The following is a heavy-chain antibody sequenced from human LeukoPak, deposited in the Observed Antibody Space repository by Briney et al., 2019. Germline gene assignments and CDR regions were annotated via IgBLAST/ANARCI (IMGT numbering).Heavy chain of an antibody. CDR2: IYTSGST. CDR1: GGSISSYY. CDR3: ARGVEDDYVWGSYRYFRGDYYYYMDV. J-gene: IGHJ6*03. D-gene: IGHD3-16*02. V-gene: IGHV4-4*07. Sequence: SETLSLTCTVSGGSISSYYWSWMRQPAGKGLEWIGRIYTSGSTNYNPSLKSRVTISVDTSKNQFSLKLSSVTAADTAVYYCARGVEDDYVWGSYRYFRGDYYYYMDVWGKGTTVTISS.